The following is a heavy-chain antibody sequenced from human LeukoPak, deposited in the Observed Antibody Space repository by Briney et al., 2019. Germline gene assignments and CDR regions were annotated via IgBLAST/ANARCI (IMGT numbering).Heavy chain of an antibody. CDR1: GFTFDDYA. V-gene: IGHV3-9*03. Sequence: PGRSLRLSCAASGFTFDDYAMHWVRQAPGKGLEWVSGISGNSGSIGYADSVKGRFTISRDNAKNSLYLQMNSLRAEDMALYYCAKDKGTMVRGVIRAFDIWGQGTMVTVSS. J-gene: IGHJ3*02. CDR3: AKDKGTMVRGVIRAFDI. CDR2: ISGNSGSI. D-gene: IGHD3-10*01.